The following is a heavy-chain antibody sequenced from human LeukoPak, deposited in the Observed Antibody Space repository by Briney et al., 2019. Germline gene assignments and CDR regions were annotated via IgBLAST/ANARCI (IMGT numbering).Heavy chain of an antibody. J-gene: IGHJ4*02. CDR2: INPNSGGT. CDR1: GYTFTGYF. CDR3: ARDRHTAAFDY. D-gene: IGHD6-13*01. V-gene: IGHV1-2*02. Sequence: GASVKVSCKASGYTFTGYFMHWVRQAPGQGLEWMGWINPNSGGTNYAQKFQGRVTMTRDTSIGTAYMELSRLRSDDTAVYYCARDRHTAAFDYWGQGTLVTVSS.